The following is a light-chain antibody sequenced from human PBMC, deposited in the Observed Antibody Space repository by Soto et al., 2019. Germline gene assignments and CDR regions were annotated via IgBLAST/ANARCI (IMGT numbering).Light chain of an antibody. CDR3: ISYTDRQSYL. J-gene: IGLJ1*01. V-gene: IGLV2-14*01. Sequence: QSVLAQPASVSGSPGQSITISCTGTSSDIGAYNYVSWYQQYPGRAPKLMIYEVNNRPSGVSNRFSGSKSGNTASLTISGLQTEDEDDYYCISYTDRQSYLFGTGTRSPS. CDR1: SSDIGAYNY. CDR2: EVN.